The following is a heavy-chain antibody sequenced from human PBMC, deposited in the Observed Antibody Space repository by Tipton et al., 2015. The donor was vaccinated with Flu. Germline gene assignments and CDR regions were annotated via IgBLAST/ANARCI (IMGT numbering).Heavy chain of an antibody. CDR2: VSGGGGTT. V-gene: IGHV3-23*01. D-gene: IGHD6-19*01. Sequence: LSLTCAVSGYSIRSSNYYWGWIRQPPGKGLEWVASVSGGGGTTYFADSVKGRFTISRDNYRNMVFLQMSNLRVEDTAEYYCAKVIPEFVAGLDYWGRGTLVTVSS. CDR3: AKVIPEFVAGLDY. CDR1: GYSIRSSNYY. J-gene: IGHJ4*02.